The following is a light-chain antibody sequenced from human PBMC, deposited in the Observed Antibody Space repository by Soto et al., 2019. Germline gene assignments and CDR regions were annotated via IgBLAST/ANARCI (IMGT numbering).Light chain of an antibody. J-gene: IGKJ1*01. V-gene: IGKV3-20*01. CDR2: GAS. CDR1: QSVCSRC. CDR3: QHYCTTPWT. Sequence: ETVLTQSPGTLSLSPGERVTLSCRTSQSVCSRCFAWYQQKPGQSPRLLIYGASTRATGIPDSVSGSGSGTDFTLTISRLEPEEFAVYYCQHYCTTPWTFGQGTKVSSK.